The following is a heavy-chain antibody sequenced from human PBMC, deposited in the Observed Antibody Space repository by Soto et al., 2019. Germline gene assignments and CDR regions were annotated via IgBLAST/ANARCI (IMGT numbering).Heavy chain of an antibody. D-gene: IGHD2-2*01. CDR1: GYTFTSYD. CDR3: ARAQPHIVVVPAAICWGGARYYYGMDV. J-gene: IGHJ6*02. V-gene: IGHV1-8*01. CDR2: MNPNSGNT. Sequence: ASGKVCCKASGYTFTSYDINWVRQATGQGLEWMGWMNPNSGNTGYAQKFQGRVTMTRNTSISTAYMELSSLRSEDTAVYYCARAQPHIVVVPAAICWGGARYYYGMDVWGQGTTVTVSS.